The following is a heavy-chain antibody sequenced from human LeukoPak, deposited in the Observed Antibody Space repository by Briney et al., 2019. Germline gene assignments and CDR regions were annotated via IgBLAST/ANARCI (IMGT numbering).Heavy chain of an antibody. CDR2: INPSGGST. CDR1: GYTSTSYY. V-gene: IGHV1-46*03. D-gene: IGHD2-8*01. Sequence: ASVKVSCKASGYTSTSYYMHWVRQAPGQGLEWMGIINPSGGSTSYAQKFQGRVTMTRDTSTSTVYMELSSLRSEDTAVYHCALLYCTNGVCPFDPWGQGTLVTVSS. J-gene: IGHJ5*02. CDR3: ALLYCTNGVCPFDP.